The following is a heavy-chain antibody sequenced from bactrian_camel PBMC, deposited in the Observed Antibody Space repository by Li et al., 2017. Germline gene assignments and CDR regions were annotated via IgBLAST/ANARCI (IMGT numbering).Heavy chain of an antibody. J-gene: IGHJ4*01. Sequence: HVQLVESGGDSVQPGGSLRLSCEAPGYTASAYCLAWFRQRLGQAHEGVAGIGTDGVSRVADSVKGRFFISRDNPKNTLNLQMNSLKTEDTAVYYCSTLCTSRNYRGQGTQVTVS. CDR3: STLCTSRNY. CDR2: IGTDGVSR. CDR1: GYTASAYC. D-gene: IGHD2*01. V-gene: IGHV3S1*01.